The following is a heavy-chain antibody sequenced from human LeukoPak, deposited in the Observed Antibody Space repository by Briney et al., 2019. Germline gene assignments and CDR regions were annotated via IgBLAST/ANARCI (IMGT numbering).Heavy chain of an antibody. CDR3: ARRKPRYDSSGYYYHDAFDI. J-gene: IGHJ3*02. Sequence: SETLSLTCTVSGGSISSSSYYWGWIRQPPGKGLEWIGSIYYSGSTYYNPSLKSRVTISVDTSKNQFSLKLSSVTAADTAVYYCARRKPRYDSSGYYYHDAFDIWGQGTMVTVSS. D-gene: IGHD3-22*01. CDR2: IYYSGST. V-gene: IGHV4-39*07. CDR1: GGSISSSSYY.